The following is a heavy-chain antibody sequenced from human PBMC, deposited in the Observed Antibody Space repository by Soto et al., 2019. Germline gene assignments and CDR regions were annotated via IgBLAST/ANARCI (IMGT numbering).Heavy chain of an antibody. CDR3: TRQTGTTSAYFDY. CDR2: IRSKAYGGTT. Sequence: ALRLSCTVSGFTFGDYAMSWVRQAPGKGLEWVGFIRSKAYGGTTEYAASVKGRFTISRDDSKSIAYLQMDSLKTEDTAVYFCTRQTGTTSAYFDYWGQGT. J-gene: IGHJ4*02. CDR1: GFTFGDYA. V-gene: IGHV3-49*04. D-gene: IGHD1-7*01.